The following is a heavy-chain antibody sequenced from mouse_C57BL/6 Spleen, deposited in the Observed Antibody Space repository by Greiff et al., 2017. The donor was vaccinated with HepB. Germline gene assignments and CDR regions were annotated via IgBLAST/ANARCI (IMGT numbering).Heavy chain of an antibody. V-gene: IGHV1-39*01. J-gene: IGHJ1*03. D-gene: IGHD2-2*01. CDR3: ARSGGYDGGYFDV. CDR2: INPNYGTT. Sequence: EVQLQESGPELVKPGASVKISCKASGYSFTDYNMNWVTQSNGKSLEWIGAINPNYGTTSYNQKFKGKATLTVDQSSSPAYMQLNSLTSEDSAVYYCARSGGYDGGYFDVWGTGTTVTVSS. CDR1: GYSFTDYN.